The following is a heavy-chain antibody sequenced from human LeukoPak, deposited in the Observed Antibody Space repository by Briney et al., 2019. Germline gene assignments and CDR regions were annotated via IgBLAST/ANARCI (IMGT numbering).Heavy chain of an antibody. CDR2: ISTNGGST. CDR1: GFTFSSYV. D-gene: IGHD3-22*01. V-gene: IGHV3-64*01. CDR3: ARDPEWGSVYYYGYSDL. J-gene: IGHJ2*01. Sequence: GGSLRLSCAASGFTFSSYVMHWLRQAPGKGLEYVSAISTNGGSTDYAHSVKGRFTISRDNSKNTLYLQMNSLRAEDTAVYYCARDPEWGSVYYYGYSDLWGRGTLVTVSS.